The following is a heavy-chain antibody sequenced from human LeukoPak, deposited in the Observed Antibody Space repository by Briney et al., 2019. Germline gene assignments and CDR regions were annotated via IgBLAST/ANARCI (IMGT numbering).Heavy chain of an antibody. CDR3: ARGGPNYALDY. CDR1: YW. Sequence: YWSWIRQPPGKGLEWMGIIYAGDSDTRYSPSFQGQVTMSTDKSISTAYLQWSSLKASDTAMYFCARGGPNYALDYWGQGTLVTVSS. D-gene: IGHD2-2*01. V-gene: IGHV5-51*01. CDR2: IYAGDSDT. J-gene: IGHJ4*02.